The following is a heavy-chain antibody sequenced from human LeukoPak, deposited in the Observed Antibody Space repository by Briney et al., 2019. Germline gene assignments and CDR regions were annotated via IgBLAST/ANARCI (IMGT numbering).Heavy chain of an antibody. CDR3: AKGGVGVPFDP. D-gene: IGHD4/OR15-4a*01. V-gene: IGHV3-30*18. CDR1: GFTFSSYG. J-gene: IGHJ5*02. Sequence: GGSLRLSCAASGFTFSSYGMHWVRQAPGKGLEWVAVISYDGSNKYYADSVKGRFTISRDNSKNTLYLQMNSLRAEDTAVYYCAKGGVGVPFDPWGQGTLVTVSS. CDR2: ISYDGSNK.